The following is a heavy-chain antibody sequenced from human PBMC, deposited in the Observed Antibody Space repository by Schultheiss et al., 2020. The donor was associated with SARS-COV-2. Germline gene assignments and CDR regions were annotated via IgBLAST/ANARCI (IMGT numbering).Heavy chain of an antibody. Sequence: GGSLRLSCAASGFTFSSYWMHWVRQAPGKGLVWVSRINSDGSSTSYADSVKGRFTISRDNAKNSLYLQMNSLRAEDTAVYYCARAEQQLVHGDYYYYGMDVWGQGTTVTVSS. CDR2: INSDGSST. D-gene: IGHD6-13*01. J-gene: IGHJ6*02. CDR3: ARAEQQLVHGDYYYYGMDV. V-gene: IGHV3-74*01. CDR1: GFTFSSYW.